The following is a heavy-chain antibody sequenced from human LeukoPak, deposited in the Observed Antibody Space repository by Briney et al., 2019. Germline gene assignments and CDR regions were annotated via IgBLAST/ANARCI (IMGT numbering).Heavy chain of an antibody. V-gene: IGHV3-30*18. CDR1: GFTFSAYG. Sequence: GGSLRLSCAASGFTFSAYGMHWVRQAPGKGLEWVAVISADGSNKHYADSVKGRFIISRDNSKSTLYLQMNSLRPEDSAVYYCAKGYNWNDSYWGQGTLVTVSS. CDR3: AKGYNWNDSY. CDR2: ISADGSNK. D-gene: IGHD1-1*01. J-gene: IGHJ4*02.